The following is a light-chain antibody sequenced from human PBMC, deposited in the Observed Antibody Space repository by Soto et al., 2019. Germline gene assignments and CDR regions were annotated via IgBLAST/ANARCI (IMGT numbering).Light chain of an antibody. Sequence: DIQMTQCPSSLSASVGDRVTVTCRASQSISSYLNWYQQKPGKAPKLLIYAASSLQSGVPSRFSRSGSGTDFTLTISSLQPEDYATYYCQQTISAPLTFGGVSKVEIX. CDR1: QSISSY. J-gene: IGKJ4*01. CDR3: QQTISAPLT. CDR2: AAS. V-gene: IGKV1-39*01.